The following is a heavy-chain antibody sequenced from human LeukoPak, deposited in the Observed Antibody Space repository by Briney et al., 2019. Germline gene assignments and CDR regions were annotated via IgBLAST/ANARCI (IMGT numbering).Heavy chain of an antibody. CDR3: ARDQYLDY. Sequence: GGSLRLSCAASGFTFDDYAMHWVRQAPGKGLEWVSGISWNSGSIGYADSVKGRFTISRDNAKKSRYLQMNSLRAEDTAVYYCARDQYLDYRGQGTLVTVSS. CDR2: ISWNSGSI. J-gene: IGHJ4*02. CDR1: GFTFDDYA. V-gene: IGHV3-9*01.